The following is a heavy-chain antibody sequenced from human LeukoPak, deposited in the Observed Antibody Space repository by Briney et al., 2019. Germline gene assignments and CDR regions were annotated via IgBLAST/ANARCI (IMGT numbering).Heavy chain of an antibody. D-gene: IGHD5-18*01. CDR2: INWNGRIT. CDR1: GFTFDDYA. V-gene: IGHV3-20*04. J-gene: IGHJ6*03. Sequence: GGSLRLSCAASGFTFDDYAMNWVRQVPGRGLEWVSGINWNGRITEYADSVKDRFTISRQNTKNPLYLYMNNLGGEDTALYFCARGSVQLWLRDTYYYMDVWGKGTTVTVSS. CDR3: ARGSVQLWLRDTYYYMDV.